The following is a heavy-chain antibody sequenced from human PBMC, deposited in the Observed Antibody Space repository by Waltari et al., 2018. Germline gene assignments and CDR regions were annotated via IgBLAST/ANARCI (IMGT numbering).Heavy chain of an antibody. J-gene: IGHJ6*03. CDR3: ARINLRNYDMDV. CDR1: GYTLTGYY. V-gene: IGHV1-2*02. CDR2: INPNSGGT. Sequence: QGQLVQSGAEGKKPGASVQVSCKAPGYTLTGYYMNWVRQAPGQGLEWMGWINPNSGGTNYAQKFQGRVTMTRDTSISTAYMELSRLRSDDTAVYYCARINLRNYDMDVWGKGTTVTVSS.